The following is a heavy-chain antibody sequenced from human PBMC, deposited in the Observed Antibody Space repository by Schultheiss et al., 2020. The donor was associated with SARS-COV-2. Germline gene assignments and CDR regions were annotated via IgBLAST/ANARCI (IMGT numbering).Heavy chain of an antibody. CDR1: GGTFSSYA. CDR3: ARVIGEWELRFDY. CDR2: IIPIFGTA. D-gene: IGHD1-26*01. V-gene: IGHV1-69*13. J-gene: IGHJ4*02. Sequence: SVKVSCKASGGTFSSYAISWVRQAPGQGLEWMGGIIPIFGTANYAQKLQGRVTITADESTSTAYMELSSLRSEDTAVYYCARVIGEWELRFDYWGQGTLVTVSS.